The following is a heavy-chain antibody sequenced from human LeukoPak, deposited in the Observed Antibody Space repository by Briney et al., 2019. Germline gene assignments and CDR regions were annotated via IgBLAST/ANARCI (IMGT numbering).Heavy chain of an antibody. V-gene: IGHV3-33*08. D-gene: IGHD6-19*01. CDR3: ARDPYSSGWYKDAFDI. CDR1: GFTFSSYA. J-gene: IGHJ3*02. Sequence: PGGSLRLSCAASGFTFSSYAMHWVRQAPGKGLEWVAVIWYDGSNKYYADSVKGRFTISRDNSKNTLYLQMNSLRAEDTAVYYCARDPYSSGWYKDAFDIWGQGTMVTVSS. CDR2: IWYDGSNK.